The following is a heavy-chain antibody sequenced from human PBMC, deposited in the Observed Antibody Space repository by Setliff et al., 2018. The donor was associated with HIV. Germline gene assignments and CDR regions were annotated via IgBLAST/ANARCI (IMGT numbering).Heavy chain of an antibody. CDR1: GGSISSYY. J-gene: IGHJ4*02. V-gene: IGHV4-59*01. D-gene: IGHD6-6*01. CDR2: IYYSGST. CDR3: ARGQRYSSSPYDY. Sequence: PSETLSLTCTVSGGSISSYYGSWIRQPPGKGLEWIGYIYYSGSTNYNPSLKSRVTISVDTSKNQFSLKLSSVTAADTAVYYCARGQRYSSSPYDYWGQGTLVTVSS.